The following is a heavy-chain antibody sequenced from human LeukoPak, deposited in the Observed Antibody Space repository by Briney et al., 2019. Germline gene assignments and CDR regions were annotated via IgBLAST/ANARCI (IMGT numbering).Heavy chain of an antibody. CDR3: ARGVGAINWYFDL. V-gene: IGHV4-61*08. CDR1: GGSISSGDYY. J-gene: IGHJ2*01. D-gene: IGHD1-26*01. Sequence: MTSETLSLTCTVSGGSISSGDYYWSWIRQPPGKGLEWIGHIYYSGSTNYNPSLKSRVTISVDTSKNQFSLKLSSVTAADTAVYYCARGVGAINWYFDLWGRGTLVTVSS. CDR2: IYYSGST.